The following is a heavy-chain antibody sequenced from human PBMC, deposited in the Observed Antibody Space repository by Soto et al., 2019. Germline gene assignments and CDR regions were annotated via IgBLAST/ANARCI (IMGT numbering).Heavy chain of an antibody. CDR2: IIPILGIA. D-gene: IGHD3-10*01. J-gene: IGHJ3*02. CDR1: GGTFSSYT. CDR3: ARILWFGEFKNDAFDI. Sequence: QVQLVQSGAEVKKPGSSVKVSCKASGGTFSSYTISWVRQAPGQGLEWMGRIIPILGIANYAQKFQGRVTITADKSTSTAYMELSSLRSEDTAVYYCARILWFGEFKNDAFDIWGQGTMVTVSS. V-gene: IGHV1-69*02.